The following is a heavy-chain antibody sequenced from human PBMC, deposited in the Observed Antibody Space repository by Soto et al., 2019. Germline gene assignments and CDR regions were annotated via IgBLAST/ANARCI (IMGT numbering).Heavy chain of an antibody. J-gene: IGHJ4*02. D-gene: IGHD3-10*01. V-gene: IGHV1-2*02. CDR1: GYTFTGYY. CDR3: ARGSLVRILWFGELKDY. Sequence: QVQLVQSGAEVKKPGASVKVSCKASGYTFTGYYMHWVRQAPGQGLEWMGWINPNSGGTNYAQKFQGRVTMTRDTSISTAYMELSRLRSDDTAVYYCARGSLVRILWFGELKDYWGQGTLVTVSS. CDR2: INPNSGGT.